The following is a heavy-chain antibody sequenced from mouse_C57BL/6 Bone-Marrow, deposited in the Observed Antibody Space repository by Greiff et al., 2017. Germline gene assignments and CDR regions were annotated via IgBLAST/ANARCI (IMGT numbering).Heavy chain of an antibody. J-gene: IGHJ1*03. D-gene: IGHD1-1*01. CDR3: AKIVVATRYFDV. CDR2: IHPNSGST. V-gene: IGHV1-64*01. Sequence: QVQLQQPGAELVKPGASVKLSCKASGYTFTSYWMHWVKQRPGQGLEWIGMIHPNSGSTNYNEKFKSKATLTVDKSSSTAYMQLSSLTSEVSAVYYCAKIVVATRYFDVWGTGTTVTVSS. CDR1: GYTFTSYW.